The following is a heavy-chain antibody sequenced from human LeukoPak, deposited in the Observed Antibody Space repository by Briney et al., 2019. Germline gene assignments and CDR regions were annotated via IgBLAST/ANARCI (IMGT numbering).Heavy chain of an antibody. D-gene: IGHD3-22*01. Sequence: GGSLRLSCAASGFTFSGSAMHWVRQASGKGLEWVGRIRSKANSYATAYAASVKGRFTISRDDSKNTAYLQMNSLKTEDTAVYYCTGSMTNEYYYDSSGYYGEYYGMDVWGQGTTVTVSS. J-gene: IGHJ6*02. V-gene: IGHV3-73*01. CDR3: TGSMTNEYYYDSSGYYGEYYGMDV. CDR2: IRSKANSYAT. CDR1: GFTFSGSA.